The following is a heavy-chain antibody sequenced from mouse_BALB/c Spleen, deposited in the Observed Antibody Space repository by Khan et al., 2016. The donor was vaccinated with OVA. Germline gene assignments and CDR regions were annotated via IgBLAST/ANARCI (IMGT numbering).Heavy chain of an antibody. V-gene: IGHV3-2*02. J-gene: IGHJ2*01. CDR1: GYSIASDYA. D-gene: IGHD1-1*01. CDR3: ARVYGGDFDY. CDR2: ISYSGNT. Sequence: EVELVESGPGLVKPSQSLSLTCTVTGYSIASDYAWNWIRQFPGNKLEWMGFISYSGNTNYNPSLKSRISITRDTSKNQFFLQVNSVTSEDTATDYCARVYGGDFDYWGQGTTLTVSS.